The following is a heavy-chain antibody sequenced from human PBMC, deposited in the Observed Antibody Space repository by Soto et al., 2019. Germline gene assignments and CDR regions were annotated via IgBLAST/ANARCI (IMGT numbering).Heavy chain of an antibody. Sequence: SETLSLTCTVSGASITQYYWNWIRQSPGKGLEWIVSVSSTGSTVFNPSLTSRVTVSLDTSKNQFSLTLNSVTAADTAVYYCARAGVATIYPGNNWFDPWGQGTLVTVSS. CDR3: ARAGVATIYPGNNWFDP. V-gene: IGHV4-59*01. D-gene: IGHD5-12*01. CDR1: GASITQYY. J-gene: IGHJ5*02. CDR2: VSSTGST.